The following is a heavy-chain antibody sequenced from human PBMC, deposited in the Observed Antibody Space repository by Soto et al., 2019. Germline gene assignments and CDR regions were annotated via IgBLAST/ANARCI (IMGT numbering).Heavy chain of an antibody. CDR1: GFTVSSNY. V-gene: IGHV3-66*01. J-gene: IGHJ4*02. CDR3: ARGYSYGYFDL. D-gene: IGHD5-18*01. Sequence: GGSLRLSCVASGFTVSSNYMTWVRQAPGKGLEWVSVIYSGGSTYYADSVKGRFTISRDNSKKTLYLQMNSLRFEDTAVYYCARGYSYGYFDLWGQGTLVTVSS. CDR2: IYSGGST.